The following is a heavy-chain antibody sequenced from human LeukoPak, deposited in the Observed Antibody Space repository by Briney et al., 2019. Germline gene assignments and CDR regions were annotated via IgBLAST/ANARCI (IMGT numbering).Heavy chain of an antibody. J-gene: IGHJ4*02. CDR2: INPSGGST. CDR3: ARVPPIYDILTGYHEHFDY. V-gene: IGHV1-46*01. CDR1: GYTFTSYG. D-gene: IGHD3-9*01. Sequence: ASVKVSCKASGYTFTSYGISWVRQAPGQGLEWMGIINPSGGSTSYAQKFQGRVTMTRDMSMNTVYMELSSLRSEDTAVYYCARVPPIYDILTGYHEHFDYWGQGTLVTVSS.